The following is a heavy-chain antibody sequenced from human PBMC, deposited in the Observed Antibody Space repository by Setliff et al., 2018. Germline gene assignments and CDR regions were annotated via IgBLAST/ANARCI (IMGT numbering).Heavy chain of an antibody. CDR3: ARHNYDSSGYYYGGLRLRPLDY. V-gene: IGHV4-39*01. CDR2: IYYSGST. D-gene: IGHD3-22*01. CDR1: GGSISSSSYY. J-gene: IGHJ4*02. Sequence: SETLSLTCTVSGGSISSSSYYWGWIRQPPGKGLEWIGSIYYSGSTYYNPSLKSRVTISVDTSKNQFSLKLSSVTAADTAVYYCARHNYDSSGYYYGGLRLRPLDYWGQGTLVTAPQ.